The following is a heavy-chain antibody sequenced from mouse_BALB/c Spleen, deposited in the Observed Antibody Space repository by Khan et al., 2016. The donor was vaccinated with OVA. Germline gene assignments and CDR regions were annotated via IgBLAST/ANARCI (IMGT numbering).Heavy chain of an antibody. J-gene: IGHJ2*01. Sequence: EVQLQESGPGLVKPSQSLSLTCTVTGYSITSDYAWNWIRQFPGNKLEWMGFISYSGNTNYNPSLKSRISITRDTTKNQFFLPLNSVTIEDTATYYCARVYGGDFDYWGQGTTLTVSS. CDR2: ISYSGNT. CDR3: ARVYGGDFDY. D-gene: IGHD1-1*01. V-gene: IGHV3-2*02. CDR1: GYSITSDYA.